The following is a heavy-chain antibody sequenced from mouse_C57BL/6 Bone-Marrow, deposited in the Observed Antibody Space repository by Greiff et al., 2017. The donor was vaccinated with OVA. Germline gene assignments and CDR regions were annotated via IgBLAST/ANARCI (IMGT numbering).Heavy chain of an antibody. CDR2: INPYNGGT. D-gene: IGHD1-1*01. V-gene: IGHV1-19*01. CDR1: GYTFTDYY. CDR3: ARGLIYYYGSSYDFDY. Sequence: VKPGASVKMSCKASGYTFTDYYMNWVKQSHGKSLEWIGVINPYNGGTSYNQKFKGKATLTVDKSSSTAYMELNSLTSEDSAVYYCARGLIYYYGSSYDFDYWGQGTTLTVSS. J-gene: IGHJ2*01.